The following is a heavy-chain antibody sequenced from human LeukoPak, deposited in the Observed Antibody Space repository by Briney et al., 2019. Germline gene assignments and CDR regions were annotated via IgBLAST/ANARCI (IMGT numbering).Heavy chain of an antibody. J-gene: IGHJ4*02. V-gene: IGHV3-21*01. D-gene: IGHD4-11*01. Sequence: GGSWRPSCEAPGSTFVTYSRNWAGQAQGKGLEWVSSISSSGAYIFYADSVKGRFTISRDNAKNSLYLQMNSMRAEDTAVYYCAREPTTVSPPGWGQGTLVIVSS. CDR1: GSTFVTYS. CDR2: ISSSGAYI. CDR3: AREPTTVSPPG.